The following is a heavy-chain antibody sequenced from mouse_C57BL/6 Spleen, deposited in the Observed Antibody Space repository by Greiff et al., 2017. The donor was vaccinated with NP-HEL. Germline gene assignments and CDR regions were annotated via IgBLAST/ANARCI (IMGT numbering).Heavy chain of an antibody. V-gene: IGHV1-64*01. Sequence: VQLQQPGAELVKPGASVKLSCKASGYTFTSYWMHWVKQRPGQGLEWIGMIHPNSGSTNYNEKFKSKATLTVDKSSCTAYMQLSSLTSEDSAVYYCARTTMVTTRAMDYWGQGTSVTVSS. CDR2: IHPNSGST. J-gene: IGHJ4*01. D-gene: IGHD2-2*01. CDR1: GYTFTSYW. CDR3: ARTTMVTTRAMDY.